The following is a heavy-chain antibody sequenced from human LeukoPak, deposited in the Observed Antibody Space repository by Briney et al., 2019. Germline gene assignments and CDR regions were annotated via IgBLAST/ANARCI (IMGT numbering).Heavy chain of an antibody. J-gene: IGHJ4*02. V-gene: IGHV1-8*01. CDR1: GYTFTRYD. D-gene: IGHD3-9*01. CDR2: MNPGSGDT. CDR3: ARGLGDYNPDWFPVSGY. Sequence: ASVKVSCKASGYTFTRYDINWVRQATGQGLEWMGWMNPGSGDTAYAQKFQDRVTMTRDTSISTAYMELSSLESEDTAIYYCARGLGDYNPDWFPVSGYWGQGTLVTVSS.